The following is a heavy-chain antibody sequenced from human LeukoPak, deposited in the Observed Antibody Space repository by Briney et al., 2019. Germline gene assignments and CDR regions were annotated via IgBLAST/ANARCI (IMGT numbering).Heavy chain of an antibody. D-gene: IGHD3-3*01. V-gene: IGHV3-74*01. Sequence: GGSLRLSCAASGFDFSSNWMLWVRHAPGQGLVWVSRIKGDGISTNYADSVKGRFTISRDIAKNTLYLQMNSLRAEDTGVYYCAKDHYWSIDYWGRGTLVTVSS. CDR2: IKGDGIST. CDR1: GFDFSSNW. CDR3: AKDHYWSIDY. J-gene: IGHJ4*02.